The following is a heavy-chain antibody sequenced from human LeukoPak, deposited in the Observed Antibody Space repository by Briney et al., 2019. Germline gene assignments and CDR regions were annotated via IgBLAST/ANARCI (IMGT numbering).Heavy chain of an antibody. V-gene: IGHV1-18*04. Sequence: ASVKVSCKASGYTFTGYYMHWVRQAPGQGLEWMGWISTYNGHTNYAQELQGRVTMTTDTSTSTAYMELRSLRSDDTAVYYCAREEADSGSYYVDYWGQGTLVTVSS. CDR2: ISTYNGHT. CDR3: AREEADSGSYYVDY. D-gene: IGHD1-26*01. J-gene: IGHJ4*02. CDR1: GYTFTGYY.